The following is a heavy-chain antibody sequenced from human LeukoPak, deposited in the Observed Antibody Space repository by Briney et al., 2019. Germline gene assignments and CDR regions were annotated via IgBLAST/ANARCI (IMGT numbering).Heavy chain of an antibody. D-gene: IGHD1-1*01. V-gene: IGHV3-11*01. CDR1: GFTFSDFY. Sequence: GGSLRLSCAASGFTFSDFYMSWIRQAPGKGLEWVSFISDGGRTIYYADSVKGRFTISRDNSKNTLYLQMNSLRPEDTAVYYCAREMTGKAGILDLWGQGTLVTVSS. CDR2: ISDGGRTI. CDR3: AREMTGKAGILDL. J-gene: IGHJ5*02.